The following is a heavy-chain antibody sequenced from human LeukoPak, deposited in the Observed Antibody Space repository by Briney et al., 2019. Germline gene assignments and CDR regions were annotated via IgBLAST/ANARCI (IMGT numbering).Heavy chain of an antibody. J-gene: IGHJ4*02. CDR3: AALARDY. CDR2: IHNDGSI. V-gene: IGHV3-53*01. D-gene: IGHD3-3*02. CDR1: GFIVSSTY. Sequence: GGSLRLSCAVSGFIVSSTYMTWVRQAPGKGLEWVSVIHNDGSIYHADSVKGRFTISRDNSKNTLYLQMNSLRVEDTAAYYCAALARDYWGQGTLVTVSS.